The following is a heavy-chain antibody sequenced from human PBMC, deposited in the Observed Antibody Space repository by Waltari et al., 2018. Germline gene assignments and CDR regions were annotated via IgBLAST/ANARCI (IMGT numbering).Heavy chain of an antibody. V-gene: IGHV1-46*01. CDR2: INPSGGIK. D-gene: IGHD6-19*01. CDR1: GYTFTSYY. Sequence: QVQLVQSGAEVKKPGASVKVSCKASGYTFTSYYMHWVRQAPGQGIEWMGIINPSGGIKSYAQKFQGRVIMTRDTSTSTVYMELSSLRSEDTAVYYWARDLVRAVAGTWSDYWGQGTLVTVSS. J-gene: IGHJ4*02. CDR3: ARDLVRAVAGTWSDY.